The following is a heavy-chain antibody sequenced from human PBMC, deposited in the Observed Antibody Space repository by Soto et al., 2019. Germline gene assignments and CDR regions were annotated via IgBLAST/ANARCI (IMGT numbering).Heavy chain of an antibody. J-gene: IGHJ4*02. Sequence: EVQLLEAGGGLVQPGGSLRLSCAASGFSFRNYGMSWVRQAPGKGLEWLSAIIGNGDTAYYADSVRGRFTISRDNSKNRLYLQLNDLGAEDTAIYYCAKDYDYGDSLPFDYWGQGTLVTVSS. CDR3: AKDYDYGDSLPFDY. CDR1: GFSFRNYG. CDR2: IIGNGDTA. D-gene: IGHD4-17*01. V-gene: IGHV3-23*01.